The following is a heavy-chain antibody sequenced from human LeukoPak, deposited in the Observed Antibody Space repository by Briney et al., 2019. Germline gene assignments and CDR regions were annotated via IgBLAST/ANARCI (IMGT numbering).Heavy chain of an antibody. V-gene: IGHV4-4*07. Sequence: SETLSLTCTVSGGSISSYYWSWLRQPAGKGLEWIGRIYTSGSTNYNPSLKSRVTISVDTSKNQFSLKLSSVTAADTAVYYCATGRSIRYFDYWGQGTLLTVSS. J-gene: IGHJ4*02. CDR2: IYTSGST. D-gene: IGHD3-9*01. CDR3: ATGRSIRYFDY. CDR1: GGSISSYY.